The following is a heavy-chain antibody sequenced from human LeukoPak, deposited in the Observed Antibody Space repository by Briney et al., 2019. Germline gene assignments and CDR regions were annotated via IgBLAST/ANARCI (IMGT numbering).Heavy chain of an antibody. V-gene: IGHV1-69*13. Sequence: SVKVSCKASGGTFSTYPISWVRQAPGQGLEWVGGIIPIFGTAKYAQKFQGRVTITADESTSTAYMELSSLRSEDTAVYYCARGPSMTTVTPRGWVSLDYWGQGTLVAVSS. D-gene: IGHD4-17*01. J-gene: IGHJ4*02. CDR3: ARGPSMTTVTPRGWVSLDY. CDR1: GGTFSTYP. CDR2: IIPIFGTA.